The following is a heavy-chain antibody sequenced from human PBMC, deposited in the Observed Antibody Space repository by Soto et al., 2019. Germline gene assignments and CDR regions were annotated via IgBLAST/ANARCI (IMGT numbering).Heavy chain of an antibody. CDR3: ARLGAYYQAMDS. Sequence: QVQLQESGPALVKPSETLSLSCTVSDGSLSPNYWSWIRQPPGKGLEWIGSIYYAGTTTYNPSLQSRVSISLDTSKNEVSLKLTSVTAADTAVYFCARLGAYYQAMDSWGQGTLVTVSS. V-gene: IGHV4-59*08. CDR1: DGSLSPNY. D-gene: IGHD3-22*01. J-gene: IGHJ1*01. CDR2: IYYAGTT.